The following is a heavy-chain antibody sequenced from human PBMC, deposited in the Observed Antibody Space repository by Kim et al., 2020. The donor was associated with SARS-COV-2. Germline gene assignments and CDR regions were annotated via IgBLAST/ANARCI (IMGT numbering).Heavy chain of an antibody. Sequence: GGSLRLSCAASGFTFSSYWMSWVRQAPGKGLEWVANIKQDGSEKYYVDSVKGRFTISRDNAKNSLYLQMNSLRAEDTAVYYCARELTGTSSAFDIWGQGTMVTVSS. CDR2: IKQDGSEK. J-gene: IGHJ3*02. V-gene: IGHV3-7*01. CDR1: GFTFSSYW. D-gene: IGHD1-20*01. CDR3: ARELTGTSSAFDI.